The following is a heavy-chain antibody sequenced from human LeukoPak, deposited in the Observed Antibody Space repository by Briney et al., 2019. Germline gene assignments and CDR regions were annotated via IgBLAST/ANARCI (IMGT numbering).Heavy chain of an antibody. CDR1: GGSISSSSYY. CDR3: ARGTGDY. V-gene: IGHV4-39*01. Sequence: SETLSLTCTVSGGSISSSSYYWGWIRQPPGKGLEWIGSIYYSGSTYYNPSLKSRVTISVDASKNQFSLKLSSVTAADTAVYYCARGTGDYWGQGTLVTVSS. CDR2: IYYSGST. J-gene: IGHJ4*02. D-gene: IGHD1-1*01.